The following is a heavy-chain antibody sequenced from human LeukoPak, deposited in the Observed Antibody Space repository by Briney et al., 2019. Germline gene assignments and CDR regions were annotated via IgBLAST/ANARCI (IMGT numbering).Heavy chain of an antibody. CDR1: GGSFSGYY. Sequence: PSETLSLTCAVYGGSFSGYYWSWIRQPPGKGLEWIGEINHSGSTNYNPSLKSRVTISVDTSKNQFSLKLSSVTAADTAVYYCARARSLDPGPSSRYNWTDRCSQGTLVTVSS. D-gene: IGHD3-3*02. J-gene: IGHJ5*02. CDR2: INHSGST. CDR3: ARARSLDPGPSSRYNWTDR. V-gene: IGHV4-34*01.